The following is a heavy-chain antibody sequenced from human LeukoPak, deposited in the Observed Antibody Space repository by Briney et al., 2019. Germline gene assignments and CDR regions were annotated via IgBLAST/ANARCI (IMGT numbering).Heavy chain of an antibody. CDR1: GFTFSSYG. CDR3: AKEGSHCSSTSCYAGYYFDY. CDR2: IRYDGSNK. J-gene: IGHJ4*02. Sequence: PGGSLRLSCAASGFTFSSYGMHWVRQAPGKGLEWVAFIRYDGSNKYYADSVKGRFTIPRDNSKNTLYLQMNSLRAEDTAVYYCAKEGSHCSSTSCYAGYYFDYWGQGTLVTVSS. V-gene: IGHV3-30*02. D-gene: IGHD2-2*01.